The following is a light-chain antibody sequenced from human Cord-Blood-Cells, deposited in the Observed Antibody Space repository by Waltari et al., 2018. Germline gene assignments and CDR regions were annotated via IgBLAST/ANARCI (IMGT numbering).Light chain of an antibody. V-gene: IGKV1-9*01. Sequence: DIQLTQSPSFLSASVADRVTITCRASQGISSYLAWYQQKPGKAPKLLIYAASTLQSGVPSRFSGSGSGTEFTLTISSLQPEDFATDYCQQLNSYPLTFGGGTKVEIK. CDR2: AAS. CDR3: QQLNSYPLT. CDR1: QGISSY. J-gene: IGKJ4*01.